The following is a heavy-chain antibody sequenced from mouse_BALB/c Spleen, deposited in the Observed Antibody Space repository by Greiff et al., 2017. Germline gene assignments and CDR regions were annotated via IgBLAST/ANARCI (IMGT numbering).Heavy chain of an antibody. V-gene: IGHV3-6*02. CDR1: GYSITSGYY. CDR3: ARDRVITTVVATYYYAMDY. CDR2: ISYDGSN. D-gene: IGHD1-1*01. Sequence: EVQVVESGPGLVKPSQSLSLTCSVTGYSITSGYYWNWIRQFPGNKLEWMGYISYDGSNNYNPSLKNRISITRDTSKNQFFLKLNSVTTEDTATYYCARDRVITTVVATYYYAMDYWGQGTSVTVSS. J-gene: IGHJ4*01.